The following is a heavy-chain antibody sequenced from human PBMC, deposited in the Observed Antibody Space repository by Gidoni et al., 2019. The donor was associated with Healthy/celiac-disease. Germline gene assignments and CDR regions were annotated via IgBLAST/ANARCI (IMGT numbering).Heavy chain of an antibody. CDR1: GFTFSSYA. V-gene: IGHV3-23*01. CDR2: ISGSGGST. Sequence: EVQLLESGGGLVQPGGSLRLSCAAPGFTFSSYAMSWVRQAPGKGLEWVSAISGSGGSTYYADSVKGRFTISRDNSKNTLYLQMNSLRAEDTAVYYCAKDRPAVAGPEDYYYGMDVWGQGTTVTVSS. CDR3: AKDRPAVAGPEDYYYGMDV. D-gene: IGHD6-19*01. J-gene: IGHJ6*02.